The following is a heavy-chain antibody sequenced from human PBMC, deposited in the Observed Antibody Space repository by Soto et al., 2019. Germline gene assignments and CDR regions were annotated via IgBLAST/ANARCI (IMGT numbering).Heavy chain of an antibody. V-gene: IGHV3-48*03. Sequence: VVESGGGLVQPGGSLRLSCAASGFTFSSYEMNWVRQAPGKGLEWVSYISSSGSTIYYADSVKGRFTISRDNAKNSLYLQMNRLRAEDTAVYYCARDLKAYVPMGYYYSYYGMDVWGQGTTDTDSS. D-gene: IGHD3-10*02. CDR1: GFTFSSYE. CDR3: ARDLKAYVPMGYYYSYYGMDV. J-gene: IGHJ6*02. CDR2: ISSSGSTI.